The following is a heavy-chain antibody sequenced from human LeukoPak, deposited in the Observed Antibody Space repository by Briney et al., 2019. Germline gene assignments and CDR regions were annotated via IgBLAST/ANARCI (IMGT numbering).Heavy chain of an antibody. CDR1: GGPFTTFY. CDR3: ARVVSWQWLVEPPSDLAHWYFDL. J-gene: IGHJ2*01. D-gene: IGHD6-19*01. Sequence: SETLSLTCAVYGGPFTTFYWSWIRQPPGKGLEWIGDVYHTGSTTYSPSLKSRVTMSLDMSKKQFPLKPSSVTAADTAVYYCARVVSWQWLVEPPSDLAHWYFDLWGRGTLVTVSS. CDR2: VYHTGST. V-gene: IGHV4-34*01.